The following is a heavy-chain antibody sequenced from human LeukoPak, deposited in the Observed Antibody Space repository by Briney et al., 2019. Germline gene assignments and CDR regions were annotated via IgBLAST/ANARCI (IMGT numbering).Heavy chain of an antibody. V-gene: IGHV1-69*04. Sequence: SVKVYCKAYAGNFSSYAISWVRQAPGQGLEWMGRIISILGIAKYAQKFQGRVTITADKSTSTAYMELSSLRSEDTAVYYGARDPRRSGWYFFDYWGQGTLVTVSS. CDR3: ARDPRRSGWYFFDY. D-gene: IGHD6-19*01. J-gene: IGHJ4*02. CDR2: IISILGIA. CDR1: AGNFSSYA.